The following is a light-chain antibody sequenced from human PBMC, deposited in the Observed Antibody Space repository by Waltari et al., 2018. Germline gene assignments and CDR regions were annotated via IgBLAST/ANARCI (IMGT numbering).Light chain of an antibody. CDR2: GNN. V-gene: IGLV1-40*01. CDR1: SSNIWAHCD. CDR3: QSYDSGLSGWV. Sequence: QSVLTQPPPVSQAPGQWVSIACTERSSNIWAHCDVHWYRQLPGTAPKLLIHGNNNRPAGVPDRFSGSRSGTAASLAITGLQAEDEADYYCQSYDSGLSGWVFGGGTKLTVL. J-gene: IGLJ3*02.